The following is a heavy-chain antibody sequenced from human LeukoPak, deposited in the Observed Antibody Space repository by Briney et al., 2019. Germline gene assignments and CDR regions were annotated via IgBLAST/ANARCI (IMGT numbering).Heavy chain of an antibody. CDR1: GFTLSSYW. CDR3: ASLYDSSGFPFDY. CDR2: INSDESST. Sequence: AGGSLRLSCAASGFTLSSYWMHWVRQAPGKGLVWVSRINSDESSTSYADSVKGRFTISRDNAKNTLYLQMNSLRAEDTAMYYCASLYDSSGFPFDYWGQGTLVTVSS. D-gene: IGHD3-22*01. V-gene: IGHV3-74*01. J-gene: IGHJ4*02.